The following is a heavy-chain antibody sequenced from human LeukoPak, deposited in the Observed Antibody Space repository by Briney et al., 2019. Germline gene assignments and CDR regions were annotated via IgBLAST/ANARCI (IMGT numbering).Heavy chain of an antibody. CDR2: VHSDGST. V-gene: IGHV4-4*09. CDR3: ATGPMDV. J-gene: IGHJ6*02. Sequence: SETLSLTCTVPADSITSHHWSWIRQPPGKGLEWIGYVHSDGSTNHSPSLKSRVTISVDTSKNQFSLKLSSVTAADTAVYYCATGPMDVWGQGTTVTVSS. CDR1: ADSITSHH.